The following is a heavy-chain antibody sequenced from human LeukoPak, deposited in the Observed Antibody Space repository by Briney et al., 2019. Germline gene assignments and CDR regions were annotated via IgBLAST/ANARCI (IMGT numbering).Heavy chain of an antibody. V-gene: IGHV1-46*01. CDR3: ARDFLDSSGWVRSTLGY. J-gene: IGHJ4*02. D-gene: IGHD6-19*01. CDR2: INPSGGST. CDR1: GYTFTGYY. Sequence: ASVKVSCTASGYTFTGYYMHWVRQAPGQGLEWMGIINPSGGSTSYAQKFQGRVTMTRDMSTSTVYMELSSLRSEDTAVYYCARDFLDSSGWVRSTLGYWGQGTLVTVSS.